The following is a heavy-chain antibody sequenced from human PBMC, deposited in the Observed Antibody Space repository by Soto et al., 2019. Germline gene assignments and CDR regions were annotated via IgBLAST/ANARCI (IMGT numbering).Heavy chain of an antibody. CDR1: GASIGSGDYY. V-gene: IGHV4-31*02. Sequence: SETLSLTCTVSGASIGSGDYYWSWIRQHPGKGLEWIGYIYYSGGTYFNPSLKSRVTISVDTSKNQFSLKLSSVTAADTAVYFCVREDGSIYAGDTTAYYDWGQGIVVTVSS. D-gene: IGHD1-26*01. CDR2: IYYSGGT. CDR3: VREDGSIYAGDTTAYYD. J-gene: IGHJ4*02.